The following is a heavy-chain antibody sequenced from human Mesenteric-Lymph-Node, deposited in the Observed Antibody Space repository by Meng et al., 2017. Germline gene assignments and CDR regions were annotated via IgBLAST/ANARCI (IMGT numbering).Heavy chain of an antibody. Sequence: GGSLRLSCAASGFTFSSYAMHWVRQAPGKGLEWVAVISYDGSNKYYADSVKGRFTISRDNAKNSLYLQMNSLRAEDTAVYYCARLHSSGWYWGQGTLVTVSS. CDR2: ISYDGSNK. D-gene: IGHD6-19*01. J-gene: IGHJ4*02. V-gene: IGHV3-30*07. CDR1: GFTFSSYA. CDR3: ARLHSSGWY.